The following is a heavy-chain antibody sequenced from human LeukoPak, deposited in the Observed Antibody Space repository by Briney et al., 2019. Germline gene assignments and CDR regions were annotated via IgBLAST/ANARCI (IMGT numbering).Heavy chain of an antibody. Sequence: ASVKVSCKASGYTFTTYYMHWVRQAPGQGLEWMGWMNPNSGNTGYAQKFQGRVTMTRNTSISTAYMELSSLRSEDTAVYYCARGRGYGDYGEWGQGTLVTVSS. D-gene: IGHD4-17*01. V-gene: IGHV1-8*02. CDR1: GYTFTTYY. CDR2: MNPNSGNT. CDR3: ARGRGYGDYGE. J-gene: IGHJ4*02.